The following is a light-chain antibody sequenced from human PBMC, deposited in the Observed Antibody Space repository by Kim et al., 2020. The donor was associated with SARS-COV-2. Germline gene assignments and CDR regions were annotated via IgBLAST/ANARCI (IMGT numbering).Light chain of an antibody. CDR3: MQGLQRLYS. CDR1: QSLLHSDGKTS. J-gene: IGKJ2*03. CDR2: EVS. Sequence: RPASISCKPSQSLLHSDGKTSLYWYLQKPGQPPQLLIYEVSKRFSGVPERFSGSGSGTDFTLKISRVEAEDVGLYYCMQGLQRLYSFGQGTKLEI. V-gene: IGKV2D-29*01.